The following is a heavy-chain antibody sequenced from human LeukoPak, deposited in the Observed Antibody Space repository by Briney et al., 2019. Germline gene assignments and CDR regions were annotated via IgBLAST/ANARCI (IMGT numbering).Heavy chain of an antibody. Sequence: PSETLSLTCTVSGGSISGYYWSWIRQPAGKGLEWIGRIYTSESIHYNPSLKSRVTMSVDTSKNQFSLKLSSVTAADTAVYYCARIITGTTTAFDIWGQGTIVTVSS. D-gene: IGHD1-7*01. CDR2: IYTSESI. J-gene: IGHJ3*02. CDR3: ARIITGTTTAFDI. CDR1: GGSISGYY. V-gene: IGHV4-4*07.